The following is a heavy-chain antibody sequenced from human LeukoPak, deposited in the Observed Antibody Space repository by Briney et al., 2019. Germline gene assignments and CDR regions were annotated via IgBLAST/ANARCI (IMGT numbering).Heavy chain of an antibody. CDR1: GFTFSDYL. J-gene: IGHJ6*02. CDR3: VNRDGGWLQSSGMDV. D-gene: IGHD5-24*01. Sequence: GGSLRLSCAASGFTFSDYLMDWVRQAPGKGLEWVGRIRKKDKSYTTQYAPSVEGRFTISRDDSKSSLYLQMHSLRVEDTAIYYCVNRDGGWLQSSGMDVWGQGTAVTVSS. CDR2: IRKKDKSYTT. V-gene: IGHV3-72*01.